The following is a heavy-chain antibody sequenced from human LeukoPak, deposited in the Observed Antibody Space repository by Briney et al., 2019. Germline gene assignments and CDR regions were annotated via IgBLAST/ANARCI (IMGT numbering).Heavy chain of an antibody. D-gene: IGHD6-13*01. J-gene: IGHJ5*02. CDR3: ARTREYSSSWYFPPFDP. CDR2: INPNSGGT. V-gene: IGHV1-2*02. CDR1: GYTFTGYY. Sequence: ASVKVSCKASGYTFTGYYMHWVRQAPGQGLEWMGWINPNSGGTNYAQKFQGRVTMTRDPSISTAYMELNSLTSNDTAVYYCARTREYSSSWYFPPFDPWGQGTLVTVSS.